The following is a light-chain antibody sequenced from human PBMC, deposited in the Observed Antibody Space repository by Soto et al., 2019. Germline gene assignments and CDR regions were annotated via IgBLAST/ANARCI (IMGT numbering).Light chain of an antibody. CDR2: GAS. Sequence: EIVMTQSPATLSVSPGERVTLSCRASQRVSTNLAWYQQKPGQAPRLLIYGASTRATGIPDRFSGSGSGTEFTLTISSLQSEDFAIYYCQQYNDWPPKHTFGQGTKLETK. CDR3: QQYNDWPPKHT. CDR1: QRVSTN. V-gene: IGKV3-15*01. J-gene: IGKJ2*01.